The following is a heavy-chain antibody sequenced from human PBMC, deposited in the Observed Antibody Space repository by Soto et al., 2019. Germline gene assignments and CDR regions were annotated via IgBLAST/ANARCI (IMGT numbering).Heavy chain of an antibody. CDR2: FDPEDGET. V-gene: IGHV1-24*01. D-gene: IGHD1-1*01. CDR1: GYTLTEVY. Sequence: EASVKVSCKVSGYTLTEVYMHWVRQAPGKGLEWMGGFDPEDGETVYAQTFQGRITMTEDTPTDTAYVELSSLRSEDTAVYYCVTGTGRPYYYYGMDVWGQGTPVTVSS. J-gene: IGHJ6*02. CDR3: VTGTGRPYYYYGMDV.